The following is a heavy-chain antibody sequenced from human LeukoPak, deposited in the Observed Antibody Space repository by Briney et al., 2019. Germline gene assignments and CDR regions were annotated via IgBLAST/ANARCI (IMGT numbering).Heavy chain of an antibody. CDR1: GXSITNYY. V-gene: IGHV4-59*01. D-gene: IGHD1-26*01. CDR2: MSYSGDA. J-gene: IGHJ4*02. CDR3: ARDIRSVGATLYFDY. Sequence: PSETLSLTCTVSGXSITNYYWSWIRQPAGKGPEWIAYMSYSGDATYNPSLKSRVTISIDASKNQFSLKLNSVTAADTAVYYCARDIRSVGATLYFDYWGQGTLVTVSS.